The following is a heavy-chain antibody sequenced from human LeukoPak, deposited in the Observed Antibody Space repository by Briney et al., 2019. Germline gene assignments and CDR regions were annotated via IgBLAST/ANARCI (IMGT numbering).Heavy chain of an antibody. CDR3: ATRGGNYYDSSGYFDY. Sequence: PSETLSLTCAVYGGPFSGYYWSWIRQPPGKGLEWIGEINHRGSTNYNPSLKSRVTISVDTSKNQFSLELNSVTAADTAVYYCATRGGNYYDSSGYFDYWARGTLVTVSS. CDR2: INHRGST. D-gene: IGHD3-22*01. J-gene: IGHJ4*02. CDR1: GGPFSGYY. V-gene: IGHV4-34*01.